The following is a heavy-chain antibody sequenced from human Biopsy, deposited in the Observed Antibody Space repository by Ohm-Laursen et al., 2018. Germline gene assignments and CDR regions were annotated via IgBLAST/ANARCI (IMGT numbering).Heavy chain of an antibody. Sequence: VASVKVSCKSSGYAFDTDGITWVRQAPGQGLEWIGIINPGGNSTAYTQNFQGRVTLTRDTSTGTVYLELNSLIYEDTALYYCARDETGSSVFGPYYYGMDVWGQGTTVTVSS. CDR3: ARDETGSSVFGPYYYGMDV. CDR2: INPGGNST. CDR1: GYAFDTDG. J-gene: IGHJ6*02. D-gene: IGHD3-9*01. V-gene: IGHV1-46*02.